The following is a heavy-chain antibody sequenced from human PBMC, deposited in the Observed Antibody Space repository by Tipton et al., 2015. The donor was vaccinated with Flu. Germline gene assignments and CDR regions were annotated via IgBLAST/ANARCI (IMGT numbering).Heavy chain of an antibody. CDR3: ARDGRSYYYYMDV. Sequence: TLSLTCTVSGGSISSYYWSWIRQPPGKGLEWIGYIYYSGSTNYNPSLKSRVTISVDTSKNQFSLKLSSVTAADTAVYYCARDGRSYYYYMDVWGKGTTVTVSS. D-gene: IGHD1-1*01. CDR2: IYYSGST. V-gene: IGHV4-59*01. CDR1: GGSISSYY. J-gene: IGHJ6*03.